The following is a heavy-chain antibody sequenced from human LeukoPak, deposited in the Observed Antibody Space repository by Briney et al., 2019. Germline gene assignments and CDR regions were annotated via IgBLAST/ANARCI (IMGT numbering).Heavy chain of an antibody. CDR1: GFTFSSYE. V-gene: IGHV3-48*03. CDR2: ISSSGSTI. J-gene: IGHJ4*02. D-gene: IGHD1-26*01. CDR3: ARALSGSYYALYY. Sequence: GGSLRLSCAASGFTFSSYEMNWVRQAPGKGLEWVSYISSSGSTIYYADSVKGRFTISRDNAKNSLYLQMNSLRAEDTAVYYCARALSGSYYALYYWGQGTLVTVSS.